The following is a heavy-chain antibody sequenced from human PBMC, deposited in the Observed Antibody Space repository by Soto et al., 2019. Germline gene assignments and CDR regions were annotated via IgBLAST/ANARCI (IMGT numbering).Heavy chain of an antibody. J-gene: IGHJ3*02. CDR2: IYYSGST. V-gene: IGHV4-31*03. CDR3: ARGKGADAFDI. CDR1: VGSISSGGYS. Sequence: SETLSITCTFSVGSISSGGYSWSWIRQHPGKGLEWIGYIYYSGSTYYNPSLKSRVTISVDTSKNQFSLKLSSVTAADTAVYYCARGKGADAFDIWGQGTMVTVSS. D-gene: IGHD3-16*01.